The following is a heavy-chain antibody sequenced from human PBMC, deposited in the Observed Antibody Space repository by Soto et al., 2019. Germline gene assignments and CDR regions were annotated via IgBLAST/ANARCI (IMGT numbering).Heavy chain of an antibody. V-gene: IGHV4-31*03. CDR3: VRDRALDSTGHWFDT. D-gene: IGHD1-1*01. J-gene: IGHJ5*02. CDR2: IYHIGSP. CDR1: GRSVSSGGYY. Sequence: SETLSLTCTVSGRSVSSGGYYWTWIRQHPGRGLEWIRYIYHIGSPYYNPSLESRVTMSLDTSKNQFSLNLTSLTAADTAIYYCVRDRALDSTGHWFDTWGQGILVTVSS.